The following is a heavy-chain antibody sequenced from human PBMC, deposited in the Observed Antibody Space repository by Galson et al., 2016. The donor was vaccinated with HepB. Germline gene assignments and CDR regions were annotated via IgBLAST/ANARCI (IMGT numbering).Heavy chain of an antibody. Sequence: CAISGDSVSSKSAAWSWIRQSPSRGLEWLGRTYYRSKWYNDYAVSVKGRISINPDTSKNQFYLQLNSVTPEDTAVYYCARDRGAYDSGYYLPDAFDVWGQGTMGSVSS. CDR2: TYYRSKWYN. V-gene: IGHV6-1*01. CDR3: ARDRGAYDSGYYLPDAFDV. D-gene: IGHD3-22*01. J-gene: IGHJ3*01. CDR1: GDSVSSKSAA.